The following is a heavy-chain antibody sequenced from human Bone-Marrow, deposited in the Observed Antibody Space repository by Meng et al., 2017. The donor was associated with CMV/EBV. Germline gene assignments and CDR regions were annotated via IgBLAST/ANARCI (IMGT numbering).Heavy chain of an antibody. J-gene: IGHJ3*02. Sequence: GGSLRLSCAASGFTFSNYWMHWVRQAPGKGLVWVSRIFIDGSSTSYADSVKGRFTISRDNAKNTLFLQMNSLIAEDTAMYYCARSCSSTSCYSPFDIWGQGTMVTVSS. CDR3: ARSCSSTSCYSPFDI. CDR2: IFIDGSST. CDR1: GFTFSNYW. V-gene: IGHV3-74*01. D-gene: IGHD2-2*01.